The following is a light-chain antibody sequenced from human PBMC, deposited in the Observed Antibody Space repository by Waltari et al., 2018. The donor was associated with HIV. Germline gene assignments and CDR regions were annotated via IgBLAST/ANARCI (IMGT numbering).Light chain of an antibody. CDR2: ADT. V-gene: IGLV3-1*01. J-gene: IGLJ3*02. CDR1: KLGEKY. Sequence: SYEVTQPPSLSVSPGQTASITCSGDKLGEKYACWYQQKPGQSPILVIYADTKRPPGIPLRFSASNSGNTATLTIAGTQAMDEADYYCQAWDSTTRVFGGGTKLTVL. CDR3: QAWDSTTRV.